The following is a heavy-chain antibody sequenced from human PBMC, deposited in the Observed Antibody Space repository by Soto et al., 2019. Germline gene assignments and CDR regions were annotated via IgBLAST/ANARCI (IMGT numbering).Heavy chain of an antibody. D-gene: IGHD2-15*01. J-gene: IGHJ4*02. V-gene: IGHV2-5*02. CDR1: GFSLSTSGVG. Sequence: QITLRESGPTLVKPTQTLTLTCSFSGFSLSTSGVGVGWIRQPPGKALEWLAVIYWDDDKRYNSTLKSRLTXTXGTSKNHVVLIMTNMDPVDTATYHCAHRRPSAAFDYWGQGTLVIVSS. CDR2: IYWDDDK. CDR3: AHRRPSAAFDY.